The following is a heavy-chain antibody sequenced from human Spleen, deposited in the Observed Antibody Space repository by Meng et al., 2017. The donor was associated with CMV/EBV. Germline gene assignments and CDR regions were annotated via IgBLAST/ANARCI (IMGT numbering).Heavy chain of an antibody. D-gene: IGHD3-3*01. Sequence: ASVKVSCKASGYTFTSYGISWVRQAPGQGLEWMGWISAYNGDRNSAQKLRGRVTMTTETSTGTAYMELSSLRSDDTAVYYCTRDRIDFWSGWAGVVYNYGMDVWGQGTTVTVSS. V-gene: IGHV1-18*01. CDR3: TRDRIDFWSGWAGVVYNYGMDV. J-gene: IGHJ6*02. CDR1: GYTFTSYG. CDR2: ISAYNGDR.